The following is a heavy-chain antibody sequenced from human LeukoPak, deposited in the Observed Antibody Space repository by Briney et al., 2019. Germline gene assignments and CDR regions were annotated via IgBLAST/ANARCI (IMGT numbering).Heavy chain of an antibody. D-gene: IGHD6-19*01. CDR1: GYTFTGYY. CDR3: ARDLRYSSGWSASGMDV. V-gene: IGHV1-2*02. J-gene: IGHJ6*03. Sequence: ASVKVSCKASGYTFTGYYMHWVRQAPGQGLEWMGWINPNSGGTHYAQNFQGRVTLTRDTSISTAYMELSRLRSDDTAVYYCARDLRYSSGWSASGMDVRGKGTTVTISS. CDR2: INPNSGGT.